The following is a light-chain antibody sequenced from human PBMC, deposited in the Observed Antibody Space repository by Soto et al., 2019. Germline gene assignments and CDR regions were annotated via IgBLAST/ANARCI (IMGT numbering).Light chain of an antibody. J-gene: IGKJ1*01. CDR1: QSTSSY. CDR3: QQYSSQST. CDR2: QAS. Sequence: IKRSQSPCTLSASVCGRVTIPFRASQSTSSYLAWYQQKPGKAPKLLIYQASSLENGVPSRFSGSGSGTEFSLTIISLQPDDFATYYCQQYSSQSTFGQGTKVDIK. V-gene: IGKV1-5*03.